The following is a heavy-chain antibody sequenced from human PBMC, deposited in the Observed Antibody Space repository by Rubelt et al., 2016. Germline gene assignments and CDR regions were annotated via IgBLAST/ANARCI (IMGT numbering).Heavy chain of an antibody. J-gene: IGHJ5*02. Sequence: QVQLQVSGPGLVKPSETLSLTCTVSGYSISSYYWTWIRQPPGKGLEWIGEINHSGSTNYNPSLKSRVAISVDTPKNQFSLKLSSVTAADTAVYYCARGSRQLVRSVYWFDPWGQGTLVTVSS. CDR2: INHSGST. CDR3: ARGSRQLVRSVYWFDP. D-gene: IGHD6-13*01. CDR1: GYSISSYY. V-gene: IGHV4-59*12.